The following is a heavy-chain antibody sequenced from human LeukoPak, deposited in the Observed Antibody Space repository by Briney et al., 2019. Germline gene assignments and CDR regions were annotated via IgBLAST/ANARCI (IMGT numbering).Heavy chain of an antibody. CDR3: TREDRHSSGWYGALDL. CDR1: GFSFNYAW. Sequence: GGSLRLSCAASGFSFNYAWMDWVRRAPGKGLEWVGRIKSKTDGGTADYPAPVKGRFTISRDDSINTLYLQMNSLSTEDTATYYCTREDRHSSGWYGALDLWGQGTTVTVSS. D-gene: IGHD6-19*01. CDR2: IKSKTDGGTA. V-gene: IGHV3-15*01. J-gene: IGHJ3*01.